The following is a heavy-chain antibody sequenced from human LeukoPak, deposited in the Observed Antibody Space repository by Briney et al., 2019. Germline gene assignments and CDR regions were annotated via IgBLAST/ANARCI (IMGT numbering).Heavy chain of an antibody. D-gene: IGHD2-8*01. CDR1: GGSFSGYY. V-gene: IGHV4-34*01. Sequence: SETLSLTCAVYGGSFSGYYWSWIRQPPGKGLEWIGEINHSGSTNYNPSLKSRVTISVDTSKNQFSLKLSSVTAADTAVYYCARFKTGYCTNGVCYRTYYYGSGSYCYFDYWGQGTLVTVSS. CDR3: ARFKTGYCTNGVCYRTYYYGSGSYCYFDY. CDR2: INHSGST. J-gene: IGHJ4*02.